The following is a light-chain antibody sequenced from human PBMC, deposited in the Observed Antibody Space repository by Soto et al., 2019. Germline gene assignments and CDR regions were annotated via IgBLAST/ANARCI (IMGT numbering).Light chain of an antibody. CDR2: YVD. V-gene: IGLV2-14*03. Sequence: QSVLTQPASVSGSPGQSITISCTGTSRDVGAYDYVSWYLQYPDKAPQLLIYYVDHRPSGVSSRFSCSKSGNTASLTISGLQSEDEGDYYCCSYADGSIYFFGTGTKLTVL. CDR3: CSYADGSIYF. J-gene: IGLJ1*01. CDR1: SRDVGAYDY.